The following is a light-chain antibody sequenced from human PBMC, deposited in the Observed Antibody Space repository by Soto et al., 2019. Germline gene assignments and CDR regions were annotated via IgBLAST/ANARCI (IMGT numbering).Light chain of an antibody. V-gene: IGKV1-33*01. CDR1: QGINNY. Sequence: DIQMTQSPSALSASVGDRVTITGQMSQGINNYLNWYQQEPGKAPKLLIYDASNLETGVPSRFSGSGSGTDFTFRISSLLPEDIATYHCQQYENLPWTFGQGTTVEVK. CDR2: DAS. CDR3: QQYENLPWT. J-gene: IGKJ1*01.